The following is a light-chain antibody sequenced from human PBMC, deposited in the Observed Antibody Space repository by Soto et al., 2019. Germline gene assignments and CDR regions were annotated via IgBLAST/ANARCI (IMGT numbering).Light chain of an antibody. V-gene: IGKV3-15*01. CDR1: QSVSTN. CDR3: QQYNNWLRT. J-gene: IGKJ1*01. Sequence: EVVMTQSPATLSVSPGERATLSCRTSQSVSTNLAWYQQRPGQAPRLIISGAYTRATGIPARFSGSGSGTEFTLTISSLQSEDFAVYYCQQYNNWLRTFGQGTKVDIK. CDR2: GAY.